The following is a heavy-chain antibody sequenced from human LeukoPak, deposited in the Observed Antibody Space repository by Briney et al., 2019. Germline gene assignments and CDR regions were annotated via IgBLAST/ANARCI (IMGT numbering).Heavy chain of an antibody. CDR1: GFTFSTYG. J-gene: IGHJ3*02. V-gene: IGHV3-23*01. CDR3: AKARGSQAGEAFDI. D-gene: IGHD5-12*01. CDR2: ISGTGNSI. Sequence: GGSLRLSCAASGFTFSTYGMTWVRQAPGRGLEWVSLISGTGNSIYYADSVKGRFTISRDNSKNTLYLQMNSLRAEDTAVYYCAKARGSQAGEAFDIWGQGTMVTVSS.